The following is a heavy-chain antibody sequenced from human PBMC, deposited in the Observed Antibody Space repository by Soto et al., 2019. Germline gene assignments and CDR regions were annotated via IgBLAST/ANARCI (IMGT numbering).Heavy chain of an antibody. CDR1: GYTFTSYG. D-gene: IGHD1-1*01. CDR3: ARERKVQMATPPTGLDY. V-gene: IGHV1-18*01. CDR2: ISAYNGNT. J-gene: IGHJ4*02. Sequence: ASVKVSCKASGYTFTSYGMSWVRQAPGQSLEWMGWISAYNGNTNYAQKLQGRVTMTTDTSTSTAYMELRSLRSDDTAVYYCARERKVQMATPPTGLDYWGQGTLVTVPS.